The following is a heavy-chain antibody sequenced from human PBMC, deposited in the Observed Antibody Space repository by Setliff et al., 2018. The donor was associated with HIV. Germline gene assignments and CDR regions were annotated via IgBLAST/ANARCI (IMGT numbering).Heavy chain of an antibody. D-gene: IGHD1-1*01. V-gene: IGHV4-61*09. J-gene: IGHJ4*02. CDR1: GGSISSGSYY. CDR2: IYTNGYT. CDR3: SNWNTTVDADS. Sequence: PSETLSLTCSVSGGSISSGSYYWTWIRQPAGKGPEWIGHIYTNGYTNYIPSLKSRVTMSLDTSKNQFSLNLNSVTAADTAVDYCSNWNTTVDADSWGQGTLVTVSS.